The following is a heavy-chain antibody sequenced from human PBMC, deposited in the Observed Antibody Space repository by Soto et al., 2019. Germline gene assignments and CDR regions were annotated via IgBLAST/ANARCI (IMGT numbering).Heavy chain of an antibody. D-gene: IGHD3-10*01. CDR1: GFTFSSYE. V-gene: IGHV3-48*03. J-gene: IGHJ6*02. CDR2: ISSSGSTI. CDR3: ARGAWGSGSYYYYGMDV. Sequence: GGSLRLSCAASGFTFSSYEMNWVRQAPGKGLEWVSYISSSGSTIYYADSVKGRFTISRDNAKNSLYLQMNSLRAEDTAVYYCARGAWGSGSYYYYGMDVWGQGTTVTVSS.